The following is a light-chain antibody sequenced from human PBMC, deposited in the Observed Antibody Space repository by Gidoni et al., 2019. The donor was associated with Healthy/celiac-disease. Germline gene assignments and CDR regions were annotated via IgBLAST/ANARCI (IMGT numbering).Light chain of an antibody. Sequence: QSVLTQPPSASGTPGQRVTISCSGSRSNIGSNYVYWYQQLPGTAPKLLIYRNNQRPSVVPDRFSGSKSGTSASLAISGLRSEDEADYYCAAWDDSLSVLYVFGTGTKVTVL. CDR3: AAWDDSLSVLYV. CDR2: RNN. CDR1: RSNIGSNY. V-gene: IGLV1-47*01. J-gene: IGLJ1*01.